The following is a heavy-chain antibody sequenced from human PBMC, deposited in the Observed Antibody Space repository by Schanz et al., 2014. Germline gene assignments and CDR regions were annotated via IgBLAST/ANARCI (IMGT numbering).Heavy chain of an antibody. Sequence: EVQLLESGGGLVQPGGSLKLSCAASGLIFSNYVMSWVRQAPGKGLEWVSTIGTSGGTNYAESVKGRFTISRDNSKNSLYLQMNGLRAEDTAVYYCAKSDAFDIWGQGTLVTVSS. J-gene: IGHJ3*02. CDR3: AKSDAFDI. CDR1: GLIFSNYV. V-gene: IGHV3-23*01. CDR2: IGTSGGT.